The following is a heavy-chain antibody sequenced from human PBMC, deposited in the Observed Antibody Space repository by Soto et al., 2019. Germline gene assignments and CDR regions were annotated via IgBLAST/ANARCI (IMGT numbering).Heavy chain of an antibody. Sequence: QVTLKESGPVLVKPTETLMLTCTVSGFSLSNARMGVSWIRQPPGKALEWLAHIFSNDEKSYSTSLKSRLTISKDTSKSQVVLTMTNMDPVDTATYYCARIPITMVRGVIRYYYGMDVWGQGTTVTVSS. D-gene: IGHD3-10*01. J-gene: IGHJ6*02. CDR3: ARIPITMVRGVIRYYYGMDV. CDR1: GFSLSNARMG. CDR2: IFSNDEK. V-gene: IGHV2-26*01.